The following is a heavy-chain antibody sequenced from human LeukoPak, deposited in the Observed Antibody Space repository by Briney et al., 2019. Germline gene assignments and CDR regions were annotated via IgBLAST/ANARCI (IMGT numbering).Heavy chain of an antibody. CDR3: AREGNDHGFDY. CDR1: GGSISSGDYY. V-gene: IGHV4-30-4*01. D-gene: IGHD1-1*01. J-gene: IGHJ4*02. Sequence: SETLSLTCTVSGGSISSGDYYWSWIRQPPGKGLEWIGYIYYSGSTYYNPSLKSRVTISVDTSKNQFSLKLSSVTAADTAVYYCAREGNDHGFDYWGQGTLVTVSS. CDR2: IYYSGST.